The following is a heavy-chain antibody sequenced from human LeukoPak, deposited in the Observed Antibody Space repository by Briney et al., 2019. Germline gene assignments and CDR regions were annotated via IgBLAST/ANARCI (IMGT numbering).Heavy chain of an antibody. V-gene: IGHV3-23*01. D-gene: IGHD5-12*01. CDR3: AKCGNSGCHLIDY. CDR1: GFTFTTNA. J-gene: IGHJ4*02. CDR2: ISGRTGGT. Sequence: GGSLRLSGAASGFTFTTNAMSWVRQAPGKGLEWVSAISGRTGGTYYADSVKGRFTISRDNSKSTLYLQMDSLRAEDTAVYYCAKCGNSGCHLIDYWGQGTLVTVSS.